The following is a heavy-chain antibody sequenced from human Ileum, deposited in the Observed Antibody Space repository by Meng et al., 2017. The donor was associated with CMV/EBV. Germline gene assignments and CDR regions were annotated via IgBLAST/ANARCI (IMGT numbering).Heavy chain of an antibody. D-gene: IGHD6-19*01. V-gene: IGHV1-3*01. CDR1: GYSFTSLG. CDR3: ARSGDPGITVTGAFDI. J-gene: IGHJ4*02. CDR2: INGGNGDT. Sequence: QVQFVQSGAEVKKPGASVRVSCKASGYSFTSLGMHWVRQTPGQKLEWMGYINGGNGDTAFSPKAQGRVTITRDTSASTAYMELNNLRSEDTGIYYCARSGDPGITVTGAFDIWGQGTLVTVSS.